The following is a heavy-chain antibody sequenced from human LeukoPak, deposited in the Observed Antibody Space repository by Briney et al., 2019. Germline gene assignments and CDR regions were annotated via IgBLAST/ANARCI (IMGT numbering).Heavy chain of an antibody. D-gene: IGHD5-12*01. CDR3: AKAKDGFSGYDHLFDY. CDR1: GFTFSTYA. V-gene: IGHV3-30-3*01. Sequence: GGSLRLSCAGSGFTFSTYAMHWVRQAPGKGLEWVALFSYDGSTQRYADSVKGRFTISRDNSKNSLYLQMNSLRTEDTAVYYCAKAKDGFSGYDHLFDYWGQGTLVTVSS. CDR2: FSYDGSTQ. J-gene: IGHJ4*02.